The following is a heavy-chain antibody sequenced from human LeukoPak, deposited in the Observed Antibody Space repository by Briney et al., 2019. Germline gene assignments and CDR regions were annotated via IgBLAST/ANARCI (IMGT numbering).Heavy chain of an antibody. CDR1: GYTFIDYY. V-gene: IGHV1-2*04. Sequence: ASVKVSCKASGYTFIDYYMHWVRRAPGQGLEWMGWINPNSGGTNYAQKFQGWVTMTRDTSISTAYMELSRLRSDDTAVYYCARGRSYDSWGQGTLVTVSS. CDR2: INPNSGGT. D-gene: IGHD5-18*01. J-gene: IGHJ4*02. CDR3: ARGRSYDS.